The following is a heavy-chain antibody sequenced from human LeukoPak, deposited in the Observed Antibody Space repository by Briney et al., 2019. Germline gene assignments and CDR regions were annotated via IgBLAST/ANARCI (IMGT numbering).Heavy chain of an antibody. CDR2: IKAKTHGGTT. J-gene: IGHJ3*02. CDR1: GFTFTNAW. D-gene: IGHD5-18*01. Sequence: GGSLRLSCIASGFTFTNAWMNWVRQVPGKGLEWVGRIKAKTHGGTTDYAAPVNGRFAISRDDSTNTMYLQMNSLKTDDTALYYCVTEGFTYGFHSCDTWGQGTTVTISS. CDR3: VTEGFTYGFHSCDT. V-gene: IGHV3-15*01.